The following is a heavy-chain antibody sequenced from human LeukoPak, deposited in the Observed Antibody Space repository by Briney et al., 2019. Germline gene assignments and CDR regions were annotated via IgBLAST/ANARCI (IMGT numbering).Heavy chain of an antibody. V-gene: IGHV3-30*18. Sequence: GGSLRLSCAASGISFSAHGMHWVRQAPGKGLEWVAVISYDGSNKYYADSVKGRFTISRDNSKNTLYLQMNSLRAEDTAVYYCAKMASGNYYDSSGYYYGDYWGQGTLVTVSS. CDR2: ISYDGSNK. CDR1: GISFSAHG. CDR3: AKMASGNYYDSSGYYYGDY. J-gene: IGHJ4*02. D-gene: IGHD3-22*01.